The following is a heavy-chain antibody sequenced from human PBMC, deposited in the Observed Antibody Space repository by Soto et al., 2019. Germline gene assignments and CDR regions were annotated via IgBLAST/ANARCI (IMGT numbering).Heavy chain of an antibody. D-gene: IGHD2-15*01. CDR3: ASNSQSCSGGSCYAY. V-gene: IGHV1-69*01. J-gene: IGHJ4*02. Sequence: QVQLVQSGAEVKKPGSSVKVSCKASGGTFGRFSISWVRQAPGQGLEWMGGTIPIFSVTNYAQKYQGRLIITADESTKTAYMDLTSLRSDDTAIYYCASNSQSCSGGSCYAYWGQGTLLTVSS. CDR2: TIPIFSVT. CDR1: GGTFGRFS.